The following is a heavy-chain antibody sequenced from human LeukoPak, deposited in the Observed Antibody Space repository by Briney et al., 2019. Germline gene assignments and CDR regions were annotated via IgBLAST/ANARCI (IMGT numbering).Heavy chain of an antibody. CDR2: IKSKTDGGTT. CDR3: ARDLGQYYDTSDHWFDP. D-gene: IGHD3-22*01. J-gene: IGHJ5*02. CDR1: GFTFSNAW. Sequence: GGSLRLFCAASGFTFSNAWMSWVRQAPGKGLECVGRIKSKTDGGTTDYAAPVRGRFTISRDDSKNTVYLQMNSLKTEDTAVYYCARDLGQYYDTSDHWFDPWGQGTLVTVSS. V-gene: IGHV3-15*01.